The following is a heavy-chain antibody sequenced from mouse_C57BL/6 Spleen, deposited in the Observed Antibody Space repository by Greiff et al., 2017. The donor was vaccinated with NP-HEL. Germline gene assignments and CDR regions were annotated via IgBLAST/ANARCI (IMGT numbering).Heavy chain of an antibody. CDR2: INPSNGGT. J-gene: IGHJ1*03. CDR3: ARYDDYDWYFDV. D-gene: IGHD2-4*01. V-gene: IGHV1-53*01. Sequence: QVQLQQPGTELVKPGASVKLSCKASGYTFTSYWMHWVKQRPGQGLEWIGNINPSNGGTNYNEKFKSKATLTVDKTSSTAYMQLSSLESEKSAVYYCARYDDYDWYFDVWGTGTTVTVSS. CDR1: GYTFTSYW.